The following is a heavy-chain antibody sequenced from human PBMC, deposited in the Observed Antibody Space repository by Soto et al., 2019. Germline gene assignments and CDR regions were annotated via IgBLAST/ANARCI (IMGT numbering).Heavy chain of an antibody. CDR2: INAGNGNT. V-gene: IGHV1-3*01. Sequence: ASVKVSCKASVYTFTSYAMHWVRQAPGQRLEWMGWINAGNGNTKYSQKFQGRVTITRDTSASTAYMELSSLRSEDTAVYYCAGGQWLVPFDYWGQGTLVTVSA. D-gene: IGHD6-19*01. J-gene: IGHJ4*02. CDR1: VYTFTSYA. CDR3: AGGQWLVPFDY.